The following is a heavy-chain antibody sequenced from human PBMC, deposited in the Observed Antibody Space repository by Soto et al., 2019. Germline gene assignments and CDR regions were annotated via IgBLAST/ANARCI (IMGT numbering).Heavy chain of an antibody. V-gene: IGHV4-59*08. CDR2: IYYSGST. D-gene: IGHD6-13*01. CDR1: CGSISSDY. J-gene: IGHJ4*02. CDR3: ARRYSSSFDY. Sequence: PSETLSLTCTVSCGSISSDYWSWIRQPPGKGLEWIGYIYYSGSTNYNPSLKSRVTISVDTSKNQFSLKLSSVTAADTAVYYCARRYSSSFDYWGQGTLVTVSS.